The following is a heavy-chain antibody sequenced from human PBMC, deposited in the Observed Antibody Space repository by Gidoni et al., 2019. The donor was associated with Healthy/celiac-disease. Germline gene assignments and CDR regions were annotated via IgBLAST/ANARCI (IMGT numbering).Heavy chain of an antibody. CDR2: IYYSGST. CDR3: ARRASSGWTYYFDY. Sequence: QVQLQESGPGLVKPSETLSLTCTVSGGSISSYYWSWIRQPPGKGLEWIGYIYYSGSTNYNPSLKSRVTISVDTSKNQFSLKLSSVTAADTAVYYCARRASSGWTYYFDYWGQGTLVTVSS. V-gene: IGHV4-59*08. J-gene: IGHJ4*02. D-gene: IGHD6-19*01. CDR1: GGSISSYY.